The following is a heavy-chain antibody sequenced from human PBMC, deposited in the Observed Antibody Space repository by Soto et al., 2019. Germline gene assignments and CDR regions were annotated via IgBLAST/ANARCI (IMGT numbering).Heavy chain of an antibody. CDR2: IIPIFGTA. CDR1: GGTFSSYA. V-gene: IGHV1-69*13. CDR3: ARVAPYYYDSSGYEDDAVDI. D-gene: IGHD3-22*01. J-gene: IGHJ3*02. Sequence: SVKVSCKASGGTFSSYAISWVRQAPGQGLEWMGGIIPIFGTATYAQKFQGRVTITADESTSTAYMELSSLRSEDTSVYYCARVAPYYYDSSGYEDDAVDIWGQGTMVTVSS.